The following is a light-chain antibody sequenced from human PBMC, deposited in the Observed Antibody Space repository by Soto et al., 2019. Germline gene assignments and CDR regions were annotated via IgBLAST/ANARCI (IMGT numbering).Light chain of an antibody. CDR1: QSVLYSSNNKNY. CDR2: WAS. V-gene: IGKV4-1*01. Sequence: DIVMTQSPDSLAVSLGERATINCKSSQSVLYSSNNKNYLAWYQQKPGQPPKLLIYWASTRESGVPDRFSGSGSGTDFTLTISSLQAEDVAVYYCQQYYNTPFTFGPGTKADIK. J-gene: IGKJ3*01. CDR3: QQYYNTPFT.